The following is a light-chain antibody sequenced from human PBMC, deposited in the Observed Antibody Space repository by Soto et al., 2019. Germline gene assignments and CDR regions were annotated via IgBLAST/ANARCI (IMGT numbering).Light chain of an antibody. Sequence: EIVMTQSPATLSVSPGERATLSCRASQSVSSNLAWYQQKPGQAPRLLIYGASTSATGIPARFSGSGSGTEFTLTISSLLSEDFAVYYCQQAGTFGPGTKVDIK. J-gene: IGKJ3*01. CDR2: GAS. CDR3: QQAGT. V-gene: IGKV3-15*01. CDR1: QSVSSN.